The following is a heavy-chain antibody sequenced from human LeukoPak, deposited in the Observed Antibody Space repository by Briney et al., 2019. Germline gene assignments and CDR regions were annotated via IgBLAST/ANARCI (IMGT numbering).Heavy chain of an antibody. CDR1: GYSFTSNG. V-gene: IGHV1-18*01. D-gene: IGHD3-3*01. Sequence: ASVKVSCKASGYSFTSNGISWARQAPGQGLEWMGWISGYNGNTNYVRKFQGRVTMTTDTSTSTAYMELRSLRSDDTAVYYCARGGFTTQAGLDPWGQGTLVTVSS. CDR3: ARGGFTTQAGLDP. CDR2: ISGYNGNT. J-gene: IGHJ5*02.